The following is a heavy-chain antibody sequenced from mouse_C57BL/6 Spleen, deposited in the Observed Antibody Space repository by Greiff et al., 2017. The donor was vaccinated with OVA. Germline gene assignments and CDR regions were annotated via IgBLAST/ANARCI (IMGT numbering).Heavy chain of an antibody. CDR1: GYTFTDYN. CDR3: AREGLLRYFDV. V-gene: IGHV1-22*01. Sequence: VQLQQSGPELVKPGASVKMSCKASGYTFTDYNMHWVKQSHGKSLEWIGYINPNNGGTSYNQKFKGKATLTVNKSSSTAYMELRSLTSEDSAVYDCAREGLLRYFDVWGTGTTVTVSS. J-gene: IGHJ1*03. CDR2: INPNNGGT. D-gene: IGHD2-3*01.